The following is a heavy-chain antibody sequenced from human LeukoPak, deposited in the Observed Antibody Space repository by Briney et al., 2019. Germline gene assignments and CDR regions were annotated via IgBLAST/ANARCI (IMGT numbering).Heavy chain of an antibody. V-gene: IGHV3-21*01. J-gene: IGHJ4*02. CDR2: ISSSSSYI. D-gene: IGHD6-19*01. Sequence: GGSLRLSCAASGFTFSSYSMTWVRQAPGKGLEWVSSISSSSSYIYYADSVKGRFTISRDNAKNSLYLQMNSLRAEDTAVYYCARDFTQWLVDPELDYWGQGALVTVSS. CDR3: ARDFTQWLVDPELDY. CDR1: GFTFSSYS.